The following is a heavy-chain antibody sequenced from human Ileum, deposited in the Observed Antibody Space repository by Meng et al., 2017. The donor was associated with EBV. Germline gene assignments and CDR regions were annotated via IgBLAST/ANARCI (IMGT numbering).Heavy chain of an antibody. CDR1: GASVFGISW. Sequence: QWQVRQLGQRLVRPSRPLALPRAVCGASVFGISWWSWGRQPPGKGMGWNWEVYHDGGTNNHPSLNSRGTISLDKYKTEVNLYLNSLTAADTAVDVCARASPIVRGLDYWGQGTLVTVSS. V-gene: IGHV4-4*02. D-gene: IGHD3-16*01. CDR3: ARASPIVRGLDY. CDR2: VYHDGGT. J-gene: IGHJ4*02.